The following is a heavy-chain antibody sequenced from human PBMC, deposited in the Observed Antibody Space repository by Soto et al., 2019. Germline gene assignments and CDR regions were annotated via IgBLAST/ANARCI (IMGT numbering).Heavy chain of an antibody. J-gene: IGHJ5*02. CDR1: GGSISSGGYY. Sequence: SETLSLTYSVSGGSISSGGYYWSWIRQHPGKGLEWIGYIYYSGSTYYNPSLKSRVTISVDTSKNQFSLKLSSVTAADTAVYYCARDDYGDYANWFDPWGQGTLVTVSS. CDR3: ARDDYGDYANWFDP. CDR2: IYYSGST. V-gene: IGHV4-31*03. D-gene: IGHD4-17*01.